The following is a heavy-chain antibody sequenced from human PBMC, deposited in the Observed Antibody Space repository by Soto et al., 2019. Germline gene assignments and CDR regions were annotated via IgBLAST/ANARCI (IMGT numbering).Heavy chain of an antibody. CDR2: ISGSGGST. V-gene: IGHV3-23*01. CDR3: AKDRFGAQQQLVYYFDY. J-gene: IGHJ4*02. Sequence: GGSLRLSCAASGFTFSSYAMSWVRQAPGKGLEWVSAISGSGGSTYYADSVKGRFTISRDNSKNTLYLQMNSLRAEDTAVYYCAKDRFGAQQQLVYYFDYWGQGTLVTVSS. CDR1: GFTFSSYA. D-gene: IGHD6-13*01.